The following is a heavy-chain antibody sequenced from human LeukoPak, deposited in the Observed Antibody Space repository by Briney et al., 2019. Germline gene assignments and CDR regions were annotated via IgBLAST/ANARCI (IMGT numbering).Heavy chain of an antibody. CDR2: ISYDGSNK. Sequence: PGGSLRLSCAASGFTFSSYAIHWVRQAPGKGLEWVAVISYDGSNKYCADSVKGRFTISRDNSKNTLYLQMNSLRAEDTAVYYCARGYCSGGSCYSSYYYYYMDVWGKGTTVTVSS. CDR3: ARGYCSGGSCYSSYYYYYMDV. CDR1: GFTFSSYA. J-gene: IGHJ6*03. D-gene: IGHD2-15*01. V-gene: IGHV3-30*04.